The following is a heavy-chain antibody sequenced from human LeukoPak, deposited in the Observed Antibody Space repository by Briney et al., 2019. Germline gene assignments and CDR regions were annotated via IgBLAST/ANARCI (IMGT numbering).Heavy chain of an antibody. CDR1: GFTFSSYA. Sequence: RGSLRLSCAASGFTFSSYAMSWVRQAPGKGLEWVSGISGSGGSTYYADSVKGRFTISRDNSKNTLYLQMNSLRAEDTAVYYCAKDQSVVITSVGDYWGQGTLVTVSS. J-gene: IGHJ4*02. CDR3: AKDQSVVITSVGDY. V-gene: IGHV3-23*01. D-gene: IGHD3-22*01. CDR2: ISGSGGST.